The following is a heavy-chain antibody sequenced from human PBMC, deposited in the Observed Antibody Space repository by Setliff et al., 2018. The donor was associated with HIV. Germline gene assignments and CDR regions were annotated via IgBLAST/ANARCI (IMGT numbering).Heavy chain of an antibody. Sequence: PGGSLRLSCAASGFTFSNFAVHWVRQAPGKGLEWVAVISYDGRNKYYANSVKGRFTISRDNSKNTLFLQMDSLITEDTAVYYCAIWEATMGFDSWGQGTLVTVSS. CDR2: ISYDGRNK. D-gene: IGHD1-26*01. CDR3: AIWEATMGFDS. J-gene: IGHJ4*02. V-gene: IGHV3-30*04. CDR1: GFTFSNFA.